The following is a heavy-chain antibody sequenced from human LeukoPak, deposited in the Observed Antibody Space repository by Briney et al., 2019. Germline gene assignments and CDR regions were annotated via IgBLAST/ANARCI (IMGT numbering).Heavy chain of an antibody. J-gene: IGHJ4*02. CDR3: ARVMYYYDSSGYYPYYFDY. CDR1: GGSVSSGSYY. V-gene: IGHV4-61*01. CDR2: IYYSGST. Sequence: SETLSLTCTVSGGSVSSGSYYWSWIRQPPGKGLEWIGYIYYSGSTNYNPSLKSRATISVDTSKNQFSLKLSSVTAADTAVYYCARVMYYYDSSGYYPYYFDYWGQGTLVTVSS. D-gene: IGHD3-22*01.